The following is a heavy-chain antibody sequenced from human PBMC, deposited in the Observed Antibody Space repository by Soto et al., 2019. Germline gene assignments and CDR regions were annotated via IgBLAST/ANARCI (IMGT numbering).Heavy chain of an antibody. V-gene: IGHV3-11*01. CDR3: ARGLHYCSGGSCPPWFDP. J-gene: IGHJ5*02. CDR1: GFTFSDYY. CDR2: ISSSGSTI. Sequence: GSLRLSCAASGFTFSDYYMSWIRQAPGKGLEWVSYISSSGSTIYYADSVKGRFTISRDNAKNSLYLQMNSLRAEDTAVYYCARGLHYCSGGSCPPWFDPWGQGTLVTVSS. D-gene: IGHD2-15*01.